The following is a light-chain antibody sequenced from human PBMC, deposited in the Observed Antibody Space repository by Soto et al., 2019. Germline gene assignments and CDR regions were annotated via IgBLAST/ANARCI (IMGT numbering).Light chain of an antibody. CDR2: DAS. CDR1: QSVSSY. Sequence: EIVLTQSPAILSLSPGERATLSCRASQSVSSYLAWYQQKPGQAPSLLIYDASNRATGIPARFSGSGSGTDFTLTIRSLEHEDFAVYYCQQRSNWPRTFGQGTTVEIK. CDR3: QQRSNWPRT. J-gene: IGKJ1*01. V-gene: IGKV3-11*01.